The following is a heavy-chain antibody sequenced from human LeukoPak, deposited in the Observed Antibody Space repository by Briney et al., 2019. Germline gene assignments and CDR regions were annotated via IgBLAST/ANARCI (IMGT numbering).Heavy chain of an antibody. V-gene: IGHV3-21*01. CDR2: ISSSSSYI. CDR1: GFTFSSYT. D-gene: IGHD1-26*01. CDR3: ARDRRGSYYMDV. J-gene: IGHJ6*03. Sequence: GGSLRLSCAASGFTFSSYTMNWARQAPGKGLEWVSSISSSSSYIYYVDSVKGRFTISRDNAKKSLYLQMNSLRAEDTAVYYCARDRRGSYYMDVWGKGTTVTVSS.